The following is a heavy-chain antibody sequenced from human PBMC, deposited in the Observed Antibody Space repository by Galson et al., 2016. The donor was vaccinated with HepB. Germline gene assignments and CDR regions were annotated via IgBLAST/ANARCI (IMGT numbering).Heavy chain of an antibody. V-gene: IGHV3-23*01. Sequence: SLRLSCAASGFTLSSSAMSWVRQAPGKGLEWVSAIHNDGGSTYYADSVKGRFTISRENSKNTLYLKMNSLRAEDTAVSYCARVGLYSSSSDRYYYYGMDVWSAGTTVTVSS. CDR2: IHNDGGST. D-gene: IGHD6-6*01. CDR3: ARVGLYSSSSDRYYYYGMDV. CDR1: GFTLSSSA. J-gene: IGHJ6*04.